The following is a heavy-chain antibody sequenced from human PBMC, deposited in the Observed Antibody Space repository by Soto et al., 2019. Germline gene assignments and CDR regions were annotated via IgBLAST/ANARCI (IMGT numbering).Heavy chain of an antibody. CDR3: AKTGRDYGDSPNDY. CDR2: ISYDGSNK. J-gene: IGHJ4*02. CDR1: GFTFSSYG. V-gene: IGHV3-30*18. Sequence: PGGSLRLSCAASGFTFSSYGMHWVRQAPGKGLEWVALISYDGSNKFYTDSVKGRFTISRDNSKNTLYLQMNGLRTEDTAVYYCAKTGRDYGDSPNDYWGRGTLVTVSS. D-gene: IGHD4-17*01.